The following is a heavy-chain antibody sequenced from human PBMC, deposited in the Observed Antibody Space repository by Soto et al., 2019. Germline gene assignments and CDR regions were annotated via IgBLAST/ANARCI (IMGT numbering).Heavy chain of an antibody. CDR2: IYYSGST. Sequence: QVQLQESGPGLVKPSETLSLTCTVSGGSVTSGSYYWSWIRQPPGKGLEWIGYIYYSGSTNYNPSLKSRVTISVDPSKNQISLKLSSVTAADTAVYYCARDQGIAVAVFDYWGQGTLVTVSS. CDR1: GGSVTSGSYY. V-gene: IGHV4-61*01. CDR3: ARDQGIAVAVFDY. D-gene: IGHD6-19*01. J-gene: IGHJ4*02.